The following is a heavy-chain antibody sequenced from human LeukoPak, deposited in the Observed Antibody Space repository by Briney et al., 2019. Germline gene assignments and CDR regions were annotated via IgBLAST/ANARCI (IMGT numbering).Heavy chain of an antibody. J-gene: IGHJ2*01. CDR1: GFTFSSYW. CDR2: IKQDGSEK. D-gene: IGHD6-13*01. V-gene: IGHV3-7*01. CDR3: ARGPLSIAAKHQDWYFDL. Sequence: GGSLRLSCAASGFTFSSYWMSWVRQAPGKGLEWVANIKQDGSEKYYVDSVKGRFTISRDNAKNSLYLQMNSLRAEDTAVYYCARGPLSIAAKHQDWYFDLWGRGTLVTVSS.